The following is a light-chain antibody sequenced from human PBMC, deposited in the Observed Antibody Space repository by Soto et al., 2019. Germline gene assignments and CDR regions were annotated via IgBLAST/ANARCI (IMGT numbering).Light chain of an antibody. CDR2: GAS. J-gene: IGKJ1*01. CDR3: QQCGGSPT. Sequence: EILLTQSPGTLSLSPGERASLSCRASQRISSTFLAWYQQKPGQAPRLLIYGASSRATGIPDRFSGSGSGTDFTLTISRLEAEDFAMYYCQQCGGSPTFGQGTKVDIK. V-gene: IGKV3-20*01. CDR1: QRISSTF.